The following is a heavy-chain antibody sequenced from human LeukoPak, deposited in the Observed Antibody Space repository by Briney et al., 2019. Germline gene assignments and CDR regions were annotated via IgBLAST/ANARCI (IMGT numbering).Heavy chain of an antibody. CDR2: ISAYNGNT. D-gene: IGHD2-15*01. CDR1: GYTFTSYG. V-gene: IGHV1-18*01. Sequence: GASVKVPCKAPGYTFTSYGISWVRQAPGQGLEWMGWISAYNGNTNYAQKLQGRVTMTTDTSTSTAYMELRSLRSDDTAVYYCARLRYCSGGSCYTPDYWGQGTLVTVSS. J-gene: IGHJ4*02. CDR3: ARLRYCSGGSCYTPDY.